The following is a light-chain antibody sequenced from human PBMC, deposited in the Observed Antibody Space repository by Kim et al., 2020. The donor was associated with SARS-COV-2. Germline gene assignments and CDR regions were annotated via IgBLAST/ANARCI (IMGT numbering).Light chain of an antibody. CDR1: KLGDKN. V-gene: IGLV3-1*01. J-gene: IGLJ3*02. Sequence: SYELTQPPSVSVSPGQTASITCSGDKLGDKNVCWYQQKPGQSPVLVIYEDYKRSSGIPERFSGSNSGNTATLTISGTQAMDEADYYCQAWDSNTVVFGGG. CDR2: EDY. CDR3: QAWDSNTVV.